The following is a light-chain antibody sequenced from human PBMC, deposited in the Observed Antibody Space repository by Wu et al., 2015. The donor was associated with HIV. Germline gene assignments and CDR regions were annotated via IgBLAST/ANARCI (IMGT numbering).Light chain of an antibody. Sequence: ENVLTQSPGTLPVSPGERVILSCKASQSVSSNYLAWYQQKPGQAPRLLISEASTRAADIPDRFSATGSGTDFTLTIGRLDPEDFAVYFCQQYASSPITFGPGTRLEIK. CDR3: QQYASSPIT. V-gene: IGKV3-20*01. CDR1: QSVSSNY. CDR2: EAS. J-gene: IGKJ5*01.